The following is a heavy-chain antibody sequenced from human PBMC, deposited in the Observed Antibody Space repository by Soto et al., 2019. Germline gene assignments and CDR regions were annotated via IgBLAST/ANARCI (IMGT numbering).Heavy chain of an antibody. CDR1: GYTFTSYD. CDR2: MNPNSGNT. J-gene: IGHJ3*02. CDR3: ARGPDSGYDFRDDAFES. D-gene: IGHD5-12*01. V-gene: IGHV1-8*01. Sequence: ASVKVSCKASGYTFTSYDINWVRQATGQGLEWMGWMNPNSGNTGYAQKFQGRVTMTRNTSISTAYMELSSLRSEDTAVYYCARGPDSGYDFRDDAFESWGQGTMVPVSS.